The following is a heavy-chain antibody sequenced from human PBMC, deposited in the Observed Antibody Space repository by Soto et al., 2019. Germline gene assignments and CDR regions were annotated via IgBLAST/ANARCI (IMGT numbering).Heavy chain of an antibody. CDR1: GGSISSSSYY. Sequence: QLQLQESGPGLVKPSETLSLTCTVSGGSISSSSYYWGWIRQPPGKGLEWIGSIYYSGSTYYNPSLKSRVTISVDTSKNQFSLKLSSVTAADTAVYYCARRPASYDILTGHIDYWGQGTLVTVSS. CDR3: ARRPASYDILTGHIDY. D-gene: IGHD3-9*01. V-gene: IGHV4-39*01. J-gene: IGHJ4*02. CDR2: IYYSGST.